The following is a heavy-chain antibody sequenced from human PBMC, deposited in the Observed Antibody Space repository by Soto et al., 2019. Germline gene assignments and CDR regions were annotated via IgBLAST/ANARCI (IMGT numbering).Heavy chain of an antibody. CDR2: ISASGGST. J-gene: IGHJ4*02. CDR1: GITLSSYA. CDR3: AKGQNSGTYRFYFDY. D-gene: IGHD1-26*01. V-gene: IGHV3-23*01. Sequence: GGSLRLSCAASGITLSSYAMSWVRQAPGKGPEWVSGISASGGSTSYADSVRGRFTISRDNSKNTLYLQMNSLRADDTAVYHCAKGQNSGTYRFYFDYWGQGALVTVSS.